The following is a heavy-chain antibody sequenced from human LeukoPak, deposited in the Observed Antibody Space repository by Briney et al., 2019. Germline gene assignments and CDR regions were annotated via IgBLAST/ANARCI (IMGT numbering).Heavy chain of an antibody. Sequence: PSETLSLTCTFSGGSISSGSYYWSWIRQPAGKGLEWIGRIYSSGRANYNPSLESRVTISIDTFKNQFSLKLNSVTAADTAVYFCARDHTAMAFDYWGQGTLVIVSS. D-gene: IGHD5-18*01. J-gene: IGHJ4*02. CDR3: ARDHTAMAFDY. CDR2: IYSSGRA. V-gene: IGHV4-61*02. CDR1: GGSISSGSYY.